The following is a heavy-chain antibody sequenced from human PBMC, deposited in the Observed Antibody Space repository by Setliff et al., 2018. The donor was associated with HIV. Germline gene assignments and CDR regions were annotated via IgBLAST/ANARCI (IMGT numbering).Heavy chain of an antibody. J-gene: IGHJ4*02. Sequence: GGSLRLSCEASGFTSSSHGMHWLRQAPGKGLEWVTFIRYDGSDIHYADSVKGRFTISRDNSKNTLYLQMNSLRVEDAAVYYCAKDLGLREGSSPFDNWGQGTLVTVSS. CDR1: GFTSSSHG. V-gene: IGHV3-30*02. CDR2: IRYDGSDI. D-gene: IGHD3-16*01. CDR3: AKDLGLREGSSPFDN.